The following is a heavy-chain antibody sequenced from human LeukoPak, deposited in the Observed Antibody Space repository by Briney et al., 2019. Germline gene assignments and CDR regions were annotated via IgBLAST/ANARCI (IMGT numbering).Heavy chain of an antibody. J-gene: IGHJ4*02. CDR3: AMLRGDMSPVTSDFVY. D-gene: IGHD4-17*01. CDR2: GFLSGRA. CDR1: GGSISSISYY. Sequence: SETLSLTCTVSGGSISSISYYWAWIRQPPGKGLEWIGRGFLSGRAYYNPSLKSRVTISVDTSKNQFSLSLSSVTGADTAVYFCAMLRGDMSPVTSDFVYWGEGTL. V-gene: IGHV4-39*01.